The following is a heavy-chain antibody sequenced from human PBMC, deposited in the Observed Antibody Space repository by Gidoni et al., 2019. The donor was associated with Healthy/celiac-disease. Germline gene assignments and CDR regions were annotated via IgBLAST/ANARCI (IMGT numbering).Heavy chain of an antibody. CDR2: IYSGGST. J-gene: IGHJ4*02. V-gene: IGHV3-66*02. CDR1: GFTVSSNY. D-gene: IGHD5-12*01. CDR3: ARWLRGGAVIDY. Sequence: EVQLVESGGGVVQPGGSLRLSCAASGFTVSSNYMSWVRQAPGKGLEWFSVIYSGGSTYYADSVKGRFTISRDNSKNTLYLQMNSLRAEDTAVYYCARWLRGGAVIDYWGQGTLVTVSS.